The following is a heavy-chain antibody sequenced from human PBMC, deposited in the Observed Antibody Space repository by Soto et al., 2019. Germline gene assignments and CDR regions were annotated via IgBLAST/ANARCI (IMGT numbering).Heavy chain of an antibody. CDR3: ASRRIRFPHF. V-gene: IGHV3-74*01. J-gene: IGHJ6*02. Sequence: GGSLRLSCAASGSTFSSYWMHWVRQAPGKWQVWVSRINSDGSSTSYADSVKGRFTIARDNAKNTLYLQMNSLRAEGTVVYYCASRRIRFPHFWGQWTTVTVSS. CDR2: INSDGSST. CDR1: GSTFSSYW. D-gene: IGHD3-3*02.